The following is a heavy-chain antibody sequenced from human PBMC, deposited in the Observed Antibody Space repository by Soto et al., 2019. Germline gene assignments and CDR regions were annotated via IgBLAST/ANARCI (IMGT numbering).Heavy chain of an antibody. CDR2: MNPNSGNT. Sequence: QVQLVQPGAEVKKPGASVKVSCKASGYTFTSYDINWVRQATGQGLEWRGWMNPNSGNTGYAQKFQGRVTMTRNTXXSTAYMELSSLRSEATAVYYCANLGYDFWGGSPLGWGQGALVTVAS. D-gene: IGHD3-3*01. J-gene: IGHJ4*02. V-gene: IGHV1-8*01. CDR3: ANLGYDFWGGSPLG. CDR1: GYTFTSYD.